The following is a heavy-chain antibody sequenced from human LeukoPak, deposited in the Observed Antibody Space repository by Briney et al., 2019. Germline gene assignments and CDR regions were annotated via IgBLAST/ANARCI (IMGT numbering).Heavy chain of an antibody. Sequence: PGGSLRLSCAASGFTFSSYSMNWVRQAPGKGLEWVSSISSSSSYIYYADSVKGRFTISRDNAKNSLYLQMNSLRAEDTAVYYCARESSSSWYRNDAFDIWGQGTTVTVSS. V-gene: IGHV3-21*01. J-gene: IGHJ3*02. CDR2: ISSSSSYI. D-gene: IGHD6-13*01. CDR1: GFTFSSYS. CDR3: ARESSSSWYRNDAFDI.